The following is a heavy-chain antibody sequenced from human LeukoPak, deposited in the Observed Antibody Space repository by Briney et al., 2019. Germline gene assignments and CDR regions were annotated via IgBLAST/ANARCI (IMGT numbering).Heavy chain of an antibody. D-gene: IGHD3-9*01. CDR3: ARRQRYFDWLLSYYLDY. CDR2: INHSGST. J-gene: IGHJ4*02. CDR1: GGSISSSNW. V-gene: IGHV4-4*02. Sequence: SETLSLTCAVSGGSISSSNWWSWVRQPPGKGLEWIGEINHSGSTNYNPSLKSRVTISVDTSKNQFSLKLSSVTAADTAVYYCARRQRYFDWLLSYYLDYWGQGTLVTVSS.